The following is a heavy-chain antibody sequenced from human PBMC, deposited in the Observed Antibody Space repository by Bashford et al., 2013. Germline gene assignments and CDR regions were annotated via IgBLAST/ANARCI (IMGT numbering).Heavy chain of an antibody. Sequence: ASVKVSCKASGYTFTGYYMHWVRQAPGQGLEWMGWXNPSGGSTSYAQKFQGRVTMTRDTSTSTVYMELSSLRSEDTAVYYCARDAGYDILTGFGVIDYWGQGTLVTVSS. V-gene: IGHV1-46*01. CDR3: ARDAGYDILTGFGVIDY. D-gene: IGHD3-9*01. CDR2: XNPSGGST. CDR1: GYTFTGYY. J-gene: IGHJ4*02.